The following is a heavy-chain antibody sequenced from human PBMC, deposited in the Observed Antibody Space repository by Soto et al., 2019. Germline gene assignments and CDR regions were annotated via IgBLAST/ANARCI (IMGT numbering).Heavy chain of an antibody. CDR1: GGSFSGYY. D-gene: IGHD2-2*01. CDR2: INHSGST. J-gene: IGHJ4*02. CDR3: ARGWDSQILAGYRSSTSCYAVYYFDY. Sequence: SETLSLTCAVYGGSFSGYYWSWIRQPPGKGLEWIGEINHSGSTYYNPSLKSRVTISVDTSKNQFSLKLSSVTAADTAVYYCARGWDSQILAGYRSSTSCYAVYYFDYWGQGTLVTVSS. V-gene: IGHV4-34*01.